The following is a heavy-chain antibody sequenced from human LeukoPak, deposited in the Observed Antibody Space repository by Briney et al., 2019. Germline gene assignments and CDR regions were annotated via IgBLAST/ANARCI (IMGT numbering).Heavy chain of an antibody. CDR2: IYPGDSDT. CDR1: GYSFTSYW. Sequence: GESLKISCKGSGYSFTSYWIGWVRQLPRKGLEWMGIIYPGDSDTRYSPSFQGQVTISADKSISTAYLQWSSLKASDTAMYYCARSSPHCSSTSCPFDYWGQGTLVTVSS. CDR3: ARSSPHCSSTSCPFDY. V-gene: IGHV5-51*01. D-gene: IGHD2-2*01. J-gene: IGHJ4*02.